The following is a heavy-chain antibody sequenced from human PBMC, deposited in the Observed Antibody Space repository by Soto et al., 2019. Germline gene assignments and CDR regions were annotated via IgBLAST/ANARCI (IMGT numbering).Heavy chain of an antibody. CDR1: GVTFSNYY. D-gene: IGHD3-9*01. CDR2: ISSSGSHT. V-gene: IGHV3-21*01. CDR3: AGTYDSLDY. J-gene: IGHJ4*02. Sequence: EVQVVESGGGLVKPGGSLRLSCTISGVTFSNYYMNWIRQAPGKGLEWVSSISSSGSHTFYADSEKGRFTISRDNAKNSLYLQMNSLRVEDTAVYYCAGTYDSLDYWGQGTLVTVSS.